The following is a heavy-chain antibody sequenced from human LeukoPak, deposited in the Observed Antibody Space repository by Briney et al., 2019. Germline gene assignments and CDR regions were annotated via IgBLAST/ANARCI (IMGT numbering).Heavy chain of an antibody. CDR2: ISYDGSNK. D-gene: IGHD1-26*01. CDR3: ARDRGYSGSYGDY. CDR1: GFTFSSYA. Sequence: PGGSLRLSCAASGFTFSSYAMHWVRQAPGKGLEWVAVISYDGSNKYYADSVKGRFTISRDNSKNTLYLQMNSLRAEDTAVYYCARDRGYSGSYGDYWGQETLVTVSS. V-gene: IGHV3-30*01. J-gene: IGHJ4*02.